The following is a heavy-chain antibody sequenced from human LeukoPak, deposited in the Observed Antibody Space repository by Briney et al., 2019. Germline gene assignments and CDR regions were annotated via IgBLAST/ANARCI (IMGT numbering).Heavy chain of an antibody. J-gene: IGHJ4*02. V-gene: IGHV4-4*07. CDR2: IYNSGNT. D-gene: IGHD2-15*01. CDR3: ARFSCSGGTCSPEDY. CDR1: GGSISSYY. Sequence: PSETLSLTCTVSGGSISSYYWSWIRQPAGKGLEWIGRIYNSGNTNYNPSLKSRATMSVDTSRNQFSLRLSSVTAADTAVYYCARFSCSGGTCSPEDYWGQGTLVTVSS.